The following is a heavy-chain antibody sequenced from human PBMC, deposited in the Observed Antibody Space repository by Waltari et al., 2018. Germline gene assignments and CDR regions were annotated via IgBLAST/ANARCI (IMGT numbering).Heavy chain of an antibody. D-gene: IGHD2-2*01. CDR1: GFTFSRYW. CDR2: INYDGSQK. J-gene: IGHJ4*02. V-gene: IGHV3-7*01. CDR3: AKSRGFEY. Sequence: EVQLVEAGGGLVKPGGSLRLSCGAPGFTFSRYWMSWVRQTPGKGLEWVANINYDGSQKYYVDSVKGRFTISRDNAKNSVYLQMNSLRVEDTAVYYCAKSRGFEYWGQGTLITVSS.